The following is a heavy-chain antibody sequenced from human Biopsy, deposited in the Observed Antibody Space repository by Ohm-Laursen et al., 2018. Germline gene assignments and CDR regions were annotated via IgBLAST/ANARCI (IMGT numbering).Heavy chain of an antibody. V-gene: IGHV4-59*01. J-gene: IGHJ4*02. CDR2: IYYSGST. CDR1: GDSIGSYY. CDR3: ARVGAGAPSIDYFDY. Sequence: SQTLSLTCTVSGDSIGSYYWSWIRQPPGKGLEWIGYIYYSGSTNYNPSLRSRVTISVDRSKNQFSLELSSVTAADTAVYYCARVGAGAPSIDYFDYWGQGALVTVSS. D-gene: IGHD1-26*01.